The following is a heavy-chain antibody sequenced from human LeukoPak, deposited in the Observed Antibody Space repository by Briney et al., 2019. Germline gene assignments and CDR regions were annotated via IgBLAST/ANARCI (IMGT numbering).Heavy chain of an antibody. CDR2: ISYGGSNK. CDR3: SKAERFLGSGRMGGWFDP. V-gene: IGHV3-30*18. CDR1: GFTLCSYV. J-gene: IGHJ5*02. Sequence: GGSLKLFCAASGFTLCSYVVHRVRQAPGEGLGGVADISYGGSNKYYADSVTGRFTLSRHNSKNTRYLQMDSLRAQGTLEYFCSKAERFLGSGRMGGWFDPRGQGALVAVSS. D-gene: IGHD3-10*01.